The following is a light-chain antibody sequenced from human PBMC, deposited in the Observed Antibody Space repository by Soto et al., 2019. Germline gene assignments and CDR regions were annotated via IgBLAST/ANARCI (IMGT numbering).Light chain of an antibody. Sequence: DIQMTQXPXSXXXSXXXGVXITXWASQGISSWLAWYQQKPGKAPKLLIYAASSLESGVPSRFSGSGSGTDFTLTINSLQPEDFATYYCQQADSFPLTFGGGTKVDIK. CDR2: AAS. V-gene: IGKV1-12*01. J-gene: IGKJ4*01. CDR1: QGISSW. CDR3: QQADSFPLT.